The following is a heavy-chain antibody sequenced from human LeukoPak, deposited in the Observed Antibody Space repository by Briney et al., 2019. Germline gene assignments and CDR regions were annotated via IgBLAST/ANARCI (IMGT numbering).Heavy chain of an antibody. D-gene: IGHD1-26*01. Sequence: GGSLRLSCAASGFTFSSYWMTRVRQAPGKGLEWVASIKQDGSDKYYVDSVKGRFTISRDNAKNSVYLQMNSLRVEDTAVFYCARDSGTGWNYWGQGTLVTVSS. V-gene: IGHV3-7*01. CDR1: GFTFSSYW. CDR2: IKQDGSDK. J-gene: IGHJ4*02. CDR3: ARDSGTGWNY.